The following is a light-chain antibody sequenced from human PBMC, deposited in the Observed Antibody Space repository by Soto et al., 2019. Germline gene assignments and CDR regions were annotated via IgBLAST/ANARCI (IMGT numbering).Light chain of an antibody. V-gene: IGKV3-20*01. Sequence: ETVLTQSPGTLSLSPGARVTLSCRASQSVCNRCLAWYQQKPGQSPRLLIYGASTRATGIPDRFSGSGSGTDFTLTISRLEPEDFAVYYCQHYGTTPWTFGQGTKVGIK. CDR1: QSVCNRC. J-gene: IGKJ1*01. CDR3: QHYGTTPWT. CDR2: GAS.